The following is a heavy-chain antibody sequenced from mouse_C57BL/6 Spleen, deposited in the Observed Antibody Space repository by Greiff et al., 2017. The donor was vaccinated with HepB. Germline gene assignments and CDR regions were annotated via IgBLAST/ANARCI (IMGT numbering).Heavy chain of an antibody. CDR1: GYAFSSSW. Sequence: QVQLQQSGPELVKPGASVKISCKASGYAFSSSWMNWVKQRPGKGLEWIGRIYPGDGDTNYNGKFKGKATLTADKSSSTAYMQLSSLTSEDSAVYFCARGVYGKGFAYWGQGTLVTVSA. D-gene: IGHD2-10*02. CDR2: IYPGDGDT. V-gene: IGHV1-82*01. CDR3: ARGVYGKGFAY. J-gene: IGHJ3*01.